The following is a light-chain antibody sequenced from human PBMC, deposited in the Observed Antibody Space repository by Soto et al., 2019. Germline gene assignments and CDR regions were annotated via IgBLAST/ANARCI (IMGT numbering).Light chain of an antibody. CDR2: GAS. CDR1: QSVSSSY. V-gene: IGKV3-20*01. Sequence: EIVLTQSPGTLSLSPGEIATLSCRTSQSVSSSYLAWYQQKPGQSPRRLIYGASSSANGIPDRFSGSRSGADFTITISSLEPAVFAVYYCEEYGSPRVTFGQGTKVDIK. J-gene: IGKJ1*01. CDR3: EEYGSPRVT.